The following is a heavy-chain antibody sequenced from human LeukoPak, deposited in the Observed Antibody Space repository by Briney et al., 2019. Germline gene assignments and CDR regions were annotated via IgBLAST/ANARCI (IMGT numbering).Heavy chain of an antibody. D-gene: IGHD3-22*01. CDR3: AGWTYDTSGYRLDY. CDR2: IYHSGST. Sequence: SSETLSLTCTVSGYSISSGYYWGWIRLPPGKGLEWIGNIYHSGSTYYNPSLKSRVTVSVDTSKTQFSLKLNSVTAADTAMYYCAGWTYDTSGYRLDYWGQGTLVTVSS. CDR1: GYSISSGYY. J-gene: IGHJ4*02. V-gene: IGHV4-38-2*02.